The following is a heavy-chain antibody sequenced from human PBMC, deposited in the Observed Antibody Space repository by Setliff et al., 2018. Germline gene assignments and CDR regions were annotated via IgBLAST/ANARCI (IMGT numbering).Heavy chain of an antibody. CDR2: INWSGGSR. J-gene: IGHJ5*02. V-gene: IGHV3-20*04. CDR1: GFTFDVSG. Sequence: PGGSLRLSCGTSGFTFDVSGMSWVRQAPGKGLEWVSSINWSGGSRAYADSVKGRFTISRDNAKNSMYLEMNSLRAEDTSVYYYVKGVGYLGPWGQGNLVTVSS. D-gene: IGHD1-26*01. CDR3: VKGVGYLGP.